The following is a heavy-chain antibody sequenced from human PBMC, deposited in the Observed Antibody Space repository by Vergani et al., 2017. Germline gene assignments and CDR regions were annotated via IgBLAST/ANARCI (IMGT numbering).Heavy chain of an antibody. D-gene: IGHD3-10*01. CDR2: INWNGGST. CDR1: GFTFDDYG. V-gene: IGHV3-20*04. CDR3: ARDSGEGMDV. Sequence: EVHLLESGGGLIQPGGSLRLSCAASGFTFDDYGMSWVRQAPGKGLEWVSGINWNGGSTGYADSVKGRFTISRDNAKNSLYLQMNSLRAEDTALYYCARDSGEGMDVWGQGTTVTVSS. J-gene: IGHJ6*02.